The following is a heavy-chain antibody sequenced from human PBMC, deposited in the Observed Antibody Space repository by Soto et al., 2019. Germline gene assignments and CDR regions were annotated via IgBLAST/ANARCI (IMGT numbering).Heavy chain of an antibody. J-gene: IGHJ4*02. CDR2: INYSGSNI. V-gene: IGHV3-48*03. CDR3: ASEALCGADCYFFEY. D-gene: IGHD2-21*02. Sequence: GGSLRLSCAGSGFTFRNSEMFWVRQAPGKGLEWVSKINYSGSNIYYSKSVKGRFTISRDNAKNSLYLQMNSLTDEDTAIYFCASEALCGADCYFFEYWGPGTLVTVSA. CDR1: GFTFRNSE.